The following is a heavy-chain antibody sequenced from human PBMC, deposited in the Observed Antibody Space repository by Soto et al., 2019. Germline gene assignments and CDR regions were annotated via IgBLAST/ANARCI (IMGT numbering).Heavy chain of an antibody. Sequence: GGSLRLSCAASGFTFSSYWMHWVRQAPGKGLVWVSRINSDGSSTSYADSVKGRFTISRDNAKNTLYLQMNSLRAEDTAVYYCARAGRNSWYKGLRGGYDYWGQGTLVTVSS. J-gene: IGHJ4*02. CDR3: ARAGRNSWYKGLRGGYDY. V-gene: IGHV3-74*01. CDR1: GFTFSSYW. D-gene: IGHD2-2*02. CDR2: INSDGSST.